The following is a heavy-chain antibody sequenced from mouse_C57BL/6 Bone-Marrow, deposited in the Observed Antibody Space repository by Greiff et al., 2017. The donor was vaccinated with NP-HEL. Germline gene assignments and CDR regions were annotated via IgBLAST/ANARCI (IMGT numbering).Heavy chain of an antibody. D-gene: IGHD4-1*01. J-gene: IGHJ3*01. CDR3: TGPFLTVSAWFAY. CDR1: GFTFSNYW. Sequence: EVMLVESGGGLVQPGGSMKLSCVASGFTFSNYWMNWVRQSPEKGLEWVAQIRLKSDNYATHYAESVKGRFTISRDDSKSSVYLQMNNLRAEDTGIYYCTGPFLTVSAWFAYWGQGTLVTVSA. V-gene: IGHV6-3*01. CDR2: IRLKSDNYAT.